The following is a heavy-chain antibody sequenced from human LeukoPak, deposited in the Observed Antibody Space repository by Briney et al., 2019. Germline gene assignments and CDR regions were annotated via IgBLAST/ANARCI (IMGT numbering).Heavy chain of an antibody. V-gene: IGHV3-30*03. CDR1: GFTFSSYA. Sequence: PGGSLRLSCAASGFTFSSYAMSWVRQAPGKGLEWVAVVSFDGSKKYYADSVKGRFTISRDNSKNTLYLQMNTLRPDDTAVYYCTRAKRGPFDYWGQGTLVTVSS. CDR3: TRAKRGPFDY. J-gene: IGHJ4*01. CDR2: VSFDGSKK.